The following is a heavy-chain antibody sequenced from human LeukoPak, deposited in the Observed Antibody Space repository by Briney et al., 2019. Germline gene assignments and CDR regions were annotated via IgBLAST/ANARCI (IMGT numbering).Heavy chain of an antibody. Sequence: SETLSLTCTVSGGSIRSSTDYWGWIRQPPGKELEWIGSIYYSGSTYYNPSLKSRVTISVDTSKNQFSVKLSFVTAADTAVYYCARSIRGYSSGWYYFDYWGQGTLITVSS. CDR3: ARSIRGYSSGWYYFDY. J-gene: IGHJ4*01. D-gene: IGHD6-19*01. V-gene: IGHV4-39*07. CDR2: IYYSGST. CDR1: GGSIRSSTDY.